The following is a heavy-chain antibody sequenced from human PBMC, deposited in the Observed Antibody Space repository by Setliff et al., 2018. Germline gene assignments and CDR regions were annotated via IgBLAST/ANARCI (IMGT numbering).Heavy chain of an antibody. D-gene: IGHD3-10*01. CDR2: INHSGST. CDR3: AGQPSSGAYYNPRPYYFDY. Sequence: PSETLSLTCIVAGDSISNTGYYWGWIRQPPGKGLEWIGEINHSGSTNYNPSLKSRVTMSADTTNNQFSLNLRSVTAADTAVYYCAGQPSSGAYYNPRPYYFDYWGQGTLVTVSS. J-gene: IGHJ4*02. V-gene: IGHV4-39*07. CDR1: GDSISNTGYY.